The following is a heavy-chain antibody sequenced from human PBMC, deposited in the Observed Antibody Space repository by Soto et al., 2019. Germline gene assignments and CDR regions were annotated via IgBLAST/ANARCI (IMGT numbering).Heavy chain of an antibody. CDR2: IYYAGTT. CDR1: GASFSPNY. Sequence: SETLSLTCTVSGASFSPNYWAWIRQPPGKGLEWIGYIYYAGTTRYNPSLESRVTISLDTSKNQFSLRLSSVTAADTAVYYCAREGYYYGSGSYGNWFDPWGQGTLVTVS. D-gene: IGHD3-10*01. V-gene: IGHV4-59*12. CDR3: AREGYYYGSGSYGNWFDP. J-gene: IGHJ5*02.